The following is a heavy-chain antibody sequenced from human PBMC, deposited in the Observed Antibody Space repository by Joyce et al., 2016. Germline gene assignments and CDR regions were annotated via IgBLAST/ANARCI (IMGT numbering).Heavy chain of an antibody. D-gene: IGHD4-11*01. Sequence: QIQLLQSGAEVKRPGASVRVSCLTSGYTFTTSSITWVRQAPGQGLEWVRSIRTFKGYPTNGPRLQATVTLTTETSTSTAFMELRCLTAGDTAVYYCASGDYTRYFDYWGQGTLVTVSS. CDR2: IRTFKGYP. CDR1: GYTFTTSS. V-gene: IGHV1-18*01. CDR3: ASGDYTRYFDY. J-gene: IGHJ4*02.